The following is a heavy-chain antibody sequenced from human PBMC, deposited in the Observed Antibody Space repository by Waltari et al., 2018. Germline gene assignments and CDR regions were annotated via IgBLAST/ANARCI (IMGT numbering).Heavy chain of an antibody. J-gene: IGHJ5*02. CDR2: IHHIGNS. Sequence: QVHLQDSGPGLGKPPETLSPTSSVSVPPISDSYWGWMRQPPGKGLEWIGYIHHIGNSNYNPSLKSRVAMSVDTSKNQFVLNLTSVTTADTAVYYCSRHSDGSGSWGQGILVTVSS. CDR3: SRHSDGSGS. V-gene: IGHV4-59*01. D-gene: IGHD3-10*01. CDR1: VPPISDSY.